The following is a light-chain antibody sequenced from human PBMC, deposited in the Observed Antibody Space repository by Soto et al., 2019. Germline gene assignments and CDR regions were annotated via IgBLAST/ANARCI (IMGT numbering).Light chain of an antibody. CDR3: AAWDASLNGYV. CDR1: NSNIGGYA. CDR2: TSN. V-gene: IGLV1-44*01. J-gene: IGLJ1*01. Sequence: QAVVTQPPSASGTPGQRVTISCSGSNSNIGGYAVHWYQHLPGTAPKLLIYTSNQRPSGVPDRFSGSKSGTSASLAISGLQSEDEADYHCAAWDASLNGYVFGTGTKLTVL.